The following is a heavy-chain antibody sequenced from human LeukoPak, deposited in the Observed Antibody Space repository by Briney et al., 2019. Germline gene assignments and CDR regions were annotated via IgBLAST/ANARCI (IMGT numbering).Heavy chain of an antibody. CDR2: MSYDGSNK. J-gene: IGHJ1*01. V-gene: IGHV3-30*18. CDR3: AKWDSTWHFQH. Sequence: GGSLGLSCAASGFTFSSYGMHWVRQAPGKGLEWVAVMSYDGSNKYYADSVKGRFTISRDNSKNTLYLQMSSLRAEDTAVYYCAKWDSTWHFQHWGQGTLVTVSS. CDR1: GFTFSSYG. D-gene: IGHD6-13*01.